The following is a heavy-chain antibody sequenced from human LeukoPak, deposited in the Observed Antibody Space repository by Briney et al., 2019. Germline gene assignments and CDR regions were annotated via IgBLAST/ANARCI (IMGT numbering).Heavy chain of an antibody. CDR1: GFTFSSYH. J-gene: IGHJ4*02. D-gene: IGHD5-12*01. CDR2: ISTSRNYI. Sequence: GGSLRLSCVVSGFTFSSYHMNWVRQAPAKGLEWVSSISTSRNYIYYADSVTGRFTISRDNAKNSLYLKMNRPTAEDTAVYYCARRATTERGVSYGLDYWGQGTLVTVSS. CDR3: ARRATTERGVSYGLDY. V-gene: IGHV3-21*01.